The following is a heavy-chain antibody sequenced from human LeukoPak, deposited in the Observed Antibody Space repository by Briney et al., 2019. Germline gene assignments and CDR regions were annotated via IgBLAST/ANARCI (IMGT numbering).Heavy chain of an antibody. D-gene: IGHD3-22*01. Sequence: ASVKVSCKASNYTFTRHGISWVRQAPGQGLEWMGWISAYNGDTNYAQKFQGRVTMTTDTSTSTAYMELRSLRSDDTAVYYCAREDYHDSSGYRYYFDYWGQGTLVTVSS. J-gene: IGHJ4*02. CDR1: NYTFTRHG. V-gene: IGHV1-18*01. CDR3: AREDYHDSSGYRYYFDY. CDR2: ISAYNGDT.